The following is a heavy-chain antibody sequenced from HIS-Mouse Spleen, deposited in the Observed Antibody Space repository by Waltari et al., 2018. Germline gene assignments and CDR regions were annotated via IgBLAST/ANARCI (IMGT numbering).Heavy chain of an antibody. J-gene: IGHJ3*02. Sequence: QVQLVESGGGVVQPGRSLRLSCAASGVTFSSYAMCWVRQAPGKGLEWVAVISYDGSNKYYADSVKGRFTISRDNSKNTLYLQMNSLRAEDTAVYYCARVNGIAVAGTDAFDIWGQGTMVTVSS. D-gene: IGHD6-19*01. V-gene: IGHV3-30-3*01. CDR2: ISYDGSNK. CDR1: GVTFSSYA. CDR3: ARVNGIAVAGTDAFDI.